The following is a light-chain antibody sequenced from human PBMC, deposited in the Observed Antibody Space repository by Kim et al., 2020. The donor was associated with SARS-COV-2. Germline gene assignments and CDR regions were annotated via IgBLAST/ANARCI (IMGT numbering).Light chain of an antibody. CDR3: AAWDDSLSGWV. CDR2: RNN. Sequence: GQRVTISCSGSSSNIGSNYVYWYQQLPGTAPKLLIYRNNQRTSGVPDRFSCSKSGSSASLAISGLRSEDEADYYCAAWDDSLSGWVFGGGTQLTVL. CDR1: SSNIGSNY. V-gene: IGLV1-47*01. J-gene: IGLJ3*02.